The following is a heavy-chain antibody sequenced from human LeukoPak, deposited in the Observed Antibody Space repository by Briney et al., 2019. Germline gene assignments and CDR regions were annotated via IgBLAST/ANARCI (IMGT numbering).Heavy chain of an antibody. J-gene: IGHJ5*02. CDR1: GGSISSYY. D-gene: IGHD6-13*01. CDR3: ARNTDSSTWSWFDP. CDR2: IYTSGST. Sequence: SETLSLTCTVSGGSISSYYWSWIRQPAGKGLEWIGRIYTSGSTNYNPSLKSRVTMSVDTSKNQFSLKLRSVTAADSAVYYCARNTDSSTWSWFDPWGQGTLVTVSS. V-gene: IGHV4-4*07.